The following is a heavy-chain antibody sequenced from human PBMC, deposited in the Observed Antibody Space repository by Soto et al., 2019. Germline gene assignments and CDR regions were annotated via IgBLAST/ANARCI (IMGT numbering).Heavy chain of an antibody. CDR3: ASGFDSDGLYNGGHP. V-gene: IGHV4-4*02. D-gene: IGHD3-22*01. J-gene: IGHJ5*02. CDR1: GGSISTTNW. CDR2: ILHIGST. Sequence: VQLQESGPGLVKPSGTLSLTCTVSGGSISTTNWWSWVRQPPGKGLEWIGEILHIGSTNYNPSRKDRVTISIDKSKNPFSLRLSSVTAADTAVYYCASGFDSDGLYNGGHPWGQGTLVSVSS.